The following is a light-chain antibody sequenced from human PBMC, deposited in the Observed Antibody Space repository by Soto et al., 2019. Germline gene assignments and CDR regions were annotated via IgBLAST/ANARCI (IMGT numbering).Light chain of an antibody. CDR1: QDLDKW. CDR3: QQYSAYWT. CDR2: KSS. Sequence: ILMSQSPSSLSASVGDRVTITCRASQDLDKWLAWYQQQPGRAPNLLIYKSSTLGQGVPSRFSGFGSGTEYILTITELQPDGFATHYCQQYSAYWTVGQGTVVEMK. V-gene: IGKV1-5*01. J-gene: IGKJ1*01.